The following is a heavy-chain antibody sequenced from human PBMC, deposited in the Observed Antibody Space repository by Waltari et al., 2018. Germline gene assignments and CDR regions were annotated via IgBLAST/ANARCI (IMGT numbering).Heavy chain of an antibody. CDR3: ARRKPNYDFWSGYPWFDP. CDR1: GGSFSGYY. J-gene: IGHJ5*02. CDR2: INHSGST. Sequence: QVQLQQWGAGLLKPSETLSLTCAVYGGSFSGYYWSWIRQPPGTGLEWIGEINHSGSTNYNPSLKSRVTISVDTSKNQFSLKLSSVTAADTAVYYCARRKPNYDFWSGYPWFDPWGQGTLVTVSS. D-gene: IGHD3-3*01. V-gene: IGHV4-34*01.